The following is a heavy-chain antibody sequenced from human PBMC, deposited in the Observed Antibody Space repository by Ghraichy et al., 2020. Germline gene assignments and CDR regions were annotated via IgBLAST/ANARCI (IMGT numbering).Heavy chain of an antibody. J-gene: IGHJ3*02. V-gene: IGHV5-51*01. CDR1: GYSFTSYW. Sequence: GESLNISCKGSGYSFTSYWIGLVRQMPGKGLEWMGIIYPGDSDTRYSPSFQGQVTMSADKFISTAYLQWSSLKASDTAMYYCARLNPYDYVWGSYRYNAFEIWGQGTMVTVSS. CDR3: ARLNPYDYVWGSYRYNAFEI. CDR2: IYPGDSDT. D-gene: IGHD3-16*02.